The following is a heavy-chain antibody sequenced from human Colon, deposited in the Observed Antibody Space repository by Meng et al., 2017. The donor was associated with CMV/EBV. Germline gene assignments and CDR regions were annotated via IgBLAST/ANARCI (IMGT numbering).Heavy chain of an antibody. CDR1: GFSFSRYS. D-gene: IGHD3-16*02. V-gene: IGHV3-21*01. Sequence: GESLKISCAASGFSFSRYSMNWLRQAPGKGLEWVPSIGSTGSGIYYPDSVKGRFTISRDNARNALYLEMSSLRAEDTAVYYCTRDRLEGDFSGPGFWGQGTLVTVSS. CDR2: IGSTGSGI. J-gene: IGHJ4*02. CDR3: TRDRLEGDFSGPGF.